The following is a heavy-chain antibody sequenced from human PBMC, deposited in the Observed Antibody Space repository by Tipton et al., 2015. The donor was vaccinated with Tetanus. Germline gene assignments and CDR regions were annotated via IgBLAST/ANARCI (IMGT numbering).Heavy chain of an antibody. V-gene: IGHV4-59*01. CDR3: ARAGPKASLTSFDY. D-gene: IGHD1-14*01. CDR1: GGSIRSYY. CDR2: IYYSGST. J-gene: IGHJ4*02. Sequence: TLSLTCTVSGGSIRSYYWSWIRQPPGQGLEWIGYIYYSGSTNYNPSLKSLVTISVDTSKHQFSLKLSSVTAADTAVYYCARAGPKASLTSFDYWGQGTLVTVSS.